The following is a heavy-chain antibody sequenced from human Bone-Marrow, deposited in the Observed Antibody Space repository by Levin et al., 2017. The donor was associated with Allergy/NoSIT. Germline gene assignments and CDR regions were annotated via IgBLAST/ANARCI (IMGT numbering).Heavy chain of an antibody. V-gene: IGHV3-72*01. CDR1: GFTFSDHY. D-gene: IGHD4-11*01. Sequence: GGSLRLSCAASGFTFSDHYMDWVRQAPGKGLEWVGRIRNKPNSYTTEYAASVKGRFTISRDDSKNSLYLQMNSLKTEDTAVYYCARVTDYGMDVWGQGTTVTVSS. CDR2: IRNKPNSYTT. J-gene: IGHJ6*02. CDR3: ARVTDYGMDV.